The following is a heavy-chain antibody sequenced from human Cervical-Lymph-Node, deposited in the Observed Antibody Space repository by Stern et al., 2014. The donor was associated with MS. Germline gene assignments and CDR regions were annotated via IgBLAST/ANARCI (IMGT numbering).Heavy chain of an antibody. Sequence: QVQLVESGGGVVQPGRSLRLSCAASGFTFSYHAMHWVRQAPGKGLEWVAVISYDGGDNYYAGSVKGRFTLSRDNSKNTLYLQMNSLRAEDTAFYYCARGGAVTSSEYYFDYWGQGTLVTVSS. CDR3: ARGGAVTSSEYYFDY. CDR2: ISYDGGDN. J-gene: IGHJ4*02. CDR1: GFTFSYHA. V-gene: IGHV3-30*01. D-gene: IGHD4-17*01.